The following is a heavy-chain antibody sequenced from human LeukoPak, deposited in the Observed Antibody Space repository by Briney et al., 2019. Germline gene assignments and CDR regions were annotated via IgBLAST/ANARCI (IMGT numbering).Heavy chain of an antibody. CDR2: MNPSSGNT. Sequence: GASVKVSCKASGYTFTSCDINWVRQATGQGLEWMGWMNPSSGNTGYAQKFQGRVTMTRNTSISTAYMELSSLRSEDTAVYYCARGRIRVAAAASLRGWFDPWGQGTLVTVSS. CDR1: GYTFTSCD. V-gene: IGHV1-8*01. D-gene: IGHD2-2*01. CDR3: ARGRIRVAAAASLRGWFDP. J-gene: IGHJ5*02.